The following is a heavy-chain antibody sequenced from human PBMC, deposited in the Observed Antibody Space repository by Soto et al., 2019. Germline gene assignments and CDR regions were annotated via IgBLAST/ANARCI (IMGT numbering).Heavy chain of an antibody. D-gene: IGHD5-18*01. CDR3: ANTADTALVIYYYYYGLDV. V-gene: IGHV3-23*01. CDR2: ISGSGGST. Sequence: EVQLLESGGGLVQPGGSLRLSCEASGFTFSNYAMSWVRQAPGKGLEWVSAISGSGGSTYYADAVKGRFTISRDNSKNTLSLQMNSLRAEDTAVYYCANTADTALVIYYYYYGLDVWGQGTTVTVS. CDR1: GFTFSNYA. J-gene: IGHJ6*02.